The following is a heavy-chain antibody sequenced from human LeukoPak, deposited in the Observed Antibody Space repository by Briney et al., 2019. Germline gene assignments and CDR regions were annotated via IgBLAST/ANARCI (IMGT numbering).Heavy chain of an antibody. V-gene: IGHV3-23*01. D-gene: IGHD3-22*01. J-gene: IGHJ4*02. CDR3: VARAPFYDTSGYHDW. Sequence: GGSLRLSCAASGFTFSSYAMSWVRQAPGKGLEWVSGISGSGGSTYYADSVKGRFTISRDNSKNTLYLQMNSLRAEDTAAYYCVARAPFYDTSGYHDWWGQGTLVTVSS. CDR2: ISGSGGST. CDR1: GFTFSSYA.